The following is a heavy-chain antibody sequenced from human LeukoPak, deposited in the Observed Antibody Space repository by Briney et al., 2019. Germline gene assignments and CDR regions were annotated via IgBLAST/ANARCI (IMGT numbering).Heavy chain of an antibody. J-gene: IGHJ4*02. Sequence: GGSLRLSCAASGLSIRNFWMHWVRQAPGKGLEWVAIIDKDGNEIKYVDSVKGRFTLSRDDAKNSVYLQMNSLTTEDTALYYCVTDGDKWNDFEYWGQGTLVTVSS. CDR3: VTDGDKWNDFEY. V-gene: IGHV3-7*01. D-gene: IGHD1-1*01. CDR1: GLSIRNFW. CDR2: IDKDGNEI.